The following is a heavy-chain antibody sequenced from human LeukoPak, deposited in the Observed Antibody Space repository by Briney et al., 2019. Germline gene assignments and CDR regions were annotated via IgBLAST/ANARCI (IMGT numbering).Heavy chain of an antibody. D-gene: IGHD3-16*01. CDR2: VFYSGST. J-gene: IGHJ5*02. Sequence: KPSETQSLTCTVSGGYISTYYWNWIRQPPGKGLEWIGSVFYSGSTNYNPSLKSRVTMSVDTARNQFSLTLTSVTAADTAVYYCARNDKSYGYLNWFDPWGRGNLVTVSS. V-gene: IGHV4-59*01. CDR3: ARNDKSYGYLNWFDP. CDR1: GGYISTYY.